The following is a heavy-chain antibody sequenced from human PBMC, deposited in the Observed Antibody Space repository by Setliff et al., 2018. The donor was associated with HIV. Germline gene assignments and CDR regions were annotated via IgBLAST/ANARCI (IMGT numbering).Heavy chain of an antibody. Sequence: ASVKVSCKASGYTFINYGISWVRQTPGQGLEWMGWISAYNGNTNFAQNLQDRVTLTTDTSTTTAYVELKGLRSEDTAVYYRARENRWGSPPPGYFDYWGQGMLVTVSS. V-gene: IGHV1-18*01. D-gene: IGHD7-27*01. J-gene: IGHJ4*02. CDR1: GYTFINYG. CDR2: ISAYNGNT. CDR3: ARENRWGSPPPGYFDY.